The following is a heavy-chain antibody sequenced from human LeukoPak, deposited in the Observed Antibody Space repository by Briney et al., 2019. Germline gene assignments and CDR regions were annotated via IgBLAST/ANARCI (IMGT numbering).Heavy chain of an antibody. CDR3: ATYPYGPEGSYYYGMDV. CDR2: FDPEDGET. V-gene: IGHV1-24*01. J-gene: IGHJ6*04. Sequence: ASVKVSCKVSGYTLTELSMHWVRQAPGKGLEWMGGFDPEDGETIYAQKFQGRVTMTEDTSTDTAYMELSSLRSEDTAVYYCATYPYGPEGSYYYGMDVWGKGTTVTVSS. D-gene: IGHD3-10*01. CDR1: GYTLTELS.